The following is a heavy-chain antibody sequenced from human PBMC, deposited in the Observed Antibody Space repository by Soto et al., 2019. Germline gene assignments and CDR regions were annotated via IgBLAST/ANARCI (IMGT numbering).Heavy chain of an antibody. CDR2: ISAYNGNT. V-gene: IGHV1-18*01. Sequence: QVQLVQSGAEVKKPGASVKVSCKASGYTFINYGISWVRQAPGQGLEWMGWISAYNGNTNYAQKIQGRVTMTTDTSTSTAYMELRSLRSDDTAVYYCARDVRATYDFWSVDWFDPWGQGTLVTVSS. CDR3: ARDVRATYDFWSVDWFDP. D-gene: IGHD3-3*01. J-gene: IGHJ5*02. CDR1: GYTFINYG.